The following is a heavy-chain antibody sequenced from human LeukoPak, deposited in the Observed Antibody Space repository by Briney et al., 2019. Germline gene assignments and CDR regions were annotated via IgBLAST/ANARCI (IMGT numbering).Heavy chain of an antibody. Sequence: ASVKVSCKASGYTFTGYYMHWVRRAPGQGLEWMGWINPNSGGTNYAQKFQGRVTMTRGTSISTAYMELSWLRSDDTAVYYCAREDFYDSSGYYKNKEYFQHWGQGTLVTVSS. CDR1: GYTFTGYY. D-gene: IGHD3-22*01. CDR3: AREDFYDSSGYYKNKEYFQH. V-gene: IGHV1-2*02. CDR2: INPNSGGT. J-gene: IGHJ1*01.